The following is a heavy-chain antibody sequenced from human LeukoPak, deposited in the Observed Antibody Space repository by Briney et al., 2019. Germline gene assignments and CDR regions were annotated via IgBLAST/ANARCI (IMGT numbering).Heavy chain of an antibody. V-gene: IGHV3-23*01. J-gene: IGHJ4*02. CDR3: AKGRPDLYSSGWYLREFDY. Sequence: GGSLRLSCAASGFTFSSYAMSWVRQAPGKGLEWVSAISGSGGSTYYADSVKGRFTISRDNSKNTLYLQMNSLRAEDTAVYYCAKGRPDLYSSGWYLREFDYWGQGTLVTVSS. D-gene: IGHD6-19*01. CDR1: GFTFSSYA. CDR2: ISGSGGST.